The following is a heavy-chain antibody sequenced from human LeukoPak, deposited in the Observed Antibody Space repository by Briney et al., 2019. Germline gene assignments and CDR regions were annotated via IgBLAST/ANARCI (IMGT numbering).Heavy chain of an antibody. CDR3: ARVWVVVAAYLDY. CDR1: GGSISSSSYY. J-gene: IGHJ4*02. CDR2: IYYSGST. D-gene: IGHD2-15*01. V-gene: IGHV4-39*07. Sequence: PSETLSLTCTVSGGSISSSSYYWGWIRQPPGKGLEWIGSIYYSGSTYYNPSLKSRVTISVDTSKNQFSLKLSSVTAADTAVYYCARVWVVVAAYLDYWGQGTLVTVSS.